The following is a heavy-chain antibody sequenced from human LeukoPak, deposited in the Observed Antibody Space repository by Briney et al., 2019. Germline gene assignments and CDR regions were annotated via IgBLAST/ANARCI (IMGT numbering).Heavy chain of an antibody. J-gene: IGHJ3*02. CDR3: AGAGGLATSRAFDI. CDR1: GFTFSSYG. CDR2: ISYDGSNK. Sequence: PGGSLRLSCAASGFTFSSYGMHWVRQAPGKGLEWVSVISYDGSNKYYADSVKGRFTISRDNAKNSLYLQMNSLRAEDTAVYYCAGAGGLATSRAFDIWGQGTMVTVSS. V-gene: IGHV3-30*03. D-gene: IGHD3/OR15-3a*01.